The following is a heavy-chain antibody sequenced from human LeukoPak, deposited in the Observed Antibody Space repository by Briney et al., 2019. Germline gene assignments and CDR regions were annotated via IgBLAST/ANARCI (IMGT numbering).Heavy chain of an antibody. V-gene: IGHV3-30*02. CDR3: AKDRKGINDY. CDR1: GFTPSSYS. CDR2: IRYVGGNK. J-gene: IGHJ4*02. D-gene: IGHD1-14*01. Sequence: GGSLRLSCAASGFTPSSYSMHCVRHAPGKRVEWVAFIRYVGGNKYYTDSVKGRFTISRDNSKNTLYLQMNSLRAEDTAVYYCAKDRKGINDYWGQGNLVTVSS.